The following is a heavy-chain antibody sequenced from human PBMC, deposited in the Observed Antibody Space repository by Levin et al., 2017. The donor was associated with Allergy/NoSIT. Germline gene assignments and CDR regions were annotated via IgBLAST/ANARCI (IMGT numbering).Heavy chain of an antibody. CDR2: IYYSGST. Sequence: SETLSLTCTVSGGSISSYYWSWIRQPPGKGLEWIGNIYYSGSTNYNPSLKSRVTISVDTSKNQFSLKLSSVTAADTAVYYCARELNYYYMDVWGKGTTVTVSS. J-gene: IGHJ6*03. CDR1: GGSISSYY. CDR3: ARELNYYYMDV. V-gene: IGHV4-59*01.